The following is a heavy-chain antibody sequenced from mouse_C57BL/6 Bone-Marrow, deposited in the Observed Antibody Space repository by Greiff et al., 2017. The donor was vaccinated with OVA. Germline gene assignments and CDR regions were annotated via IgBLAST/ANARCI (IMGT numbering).Heavy chain of an antibody. V-gene: IGHV5-17*01. CDR2: ISSGSSTI. D-gene: IGHD4-1*01. J-gene: IGHJ4*01. CDR3: ARGGLGLYAMDY. Sequence: EVHLVESGGGLVKPGGSLKLSCAASGFTFSDYGMHWVRQAPEKGLEWVAYISSGSSTIYYADTVKGRFTISRVNAKNTLFLQMTSLRSEDTAMYYCARGGLGLYAMDYWGQGTSVTVSS. CDR1: GFTFSDYG.